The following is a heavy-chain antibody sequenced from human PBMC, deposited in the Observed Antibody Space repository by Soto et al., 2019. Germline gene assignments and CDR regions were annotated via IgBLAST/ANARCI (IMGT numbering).Heavy chain of an antibody. Sequence: PGGSLRLSCAASGFSLSPYWMHWVRQVPGRGLEWVARLSSDGFGAAYADSVKGRFFISRDIARNTLSLQMNSLRPEDTAVYYCAKDSGYQLPDNYFYYGLDVWGQGTTVTVSS. CDR2: LSSDGFGA. CDR3: AKDSGYQLPDNYFYYGLDV. CDR1: GFSLSPYW. J-gene: IGHJ6*02. D-gene: IGHD2-2*01. V-gene: IGHV3-74*03.